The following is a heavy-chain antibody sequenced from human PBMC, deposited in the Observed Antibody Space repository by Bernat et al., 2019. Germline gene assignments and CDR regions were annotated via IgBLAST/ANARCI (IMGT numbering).Heavy chain of an antibody. J-gene: IGHJ2*01. D-gene: IGHD6-6*01. CDR3: ASAGEYSSSSGPVWYFDL. Sequence: QLQLQESGSGLVKPSQTLSLTCAVSGGSISSGGYSWSWIRQPPGKGLEWIGYIYHSGSTYYNPSLKSRVTISVDRSKNQFSLKLSSVTAADTAVYYCASAGEYSSSSGPVWYFDLWGRGTLVTVSS. V-gene: IGHV4-30-2*01. CDR1: GGSISSGGYS. CDR2: IYHSGST.